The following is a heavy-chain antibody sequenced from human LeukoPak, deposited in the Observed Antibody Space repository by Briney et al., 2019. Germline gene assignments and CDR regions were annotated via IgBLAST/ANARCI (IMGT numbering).Heavy chain of an antibody. Sequence: EASVKVSCKASGYTFTSYDINWVRQATGQGLEWMGWMNPNSGNTGYAQKFQGRVAMTRNTSISTAYMELSSLRSEDTAVYYCASNPNRGPSSSFDYWGQGTLVTVSS. J-gene: IGHJ4*02. CDR3: ASNPNRGPSSSFDY. CDR2: MNPNSGNT. CDR1: GYTFTSYD. V-gene: IGHV1-8*01. D-gene: IGHD6-13*01.